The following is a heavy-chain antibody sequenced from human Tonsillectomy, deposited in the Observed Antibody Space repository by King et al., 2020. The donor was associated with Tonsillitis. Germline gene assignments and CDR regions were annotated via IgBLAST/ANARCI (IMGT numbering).Heavy chain of an antibody. J-gene: IGHJ5*02. CDR2: IYYSGTN. V-gene: IGHV4-30-4*07. CDR1: GGSISSSGYS. D-gene: IGHD3-16*01. CDR3: ARGGDLRQFDP. Sequence: QLQESGPGLVKPSQTLSLTCAVSGGSISSSGYSWCWIRQPPGKGLEWIGYIYYSGTNYYNPSLKSRLTISVDTSKNQFSLKLSSVTAADTAVYYCARGGDLRQFDPWGQGTLVTVSS.